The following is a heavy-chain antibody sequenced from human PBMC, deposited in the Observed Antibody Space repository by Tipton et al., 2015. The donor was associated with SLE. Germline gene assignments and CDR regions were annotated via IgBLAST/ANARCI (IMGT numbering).Heavy chain of an antibody. CDR3: ARRGTYPYYFDY. Sequence: TLSLTCTVSGDSISGHYWSWIRQSPGKGLEWIGYIYYSGSTNYNPSLKSRVTISADTSKNQLSLKLNSVTAADTAVYYCARRGTYPYYFDYWGQGMLVTVSS. CDR1: GDSISGHY. CDR2: IYYSGST. J-gene: IGHJ4*02. V-gene: IGHV4-59*08.